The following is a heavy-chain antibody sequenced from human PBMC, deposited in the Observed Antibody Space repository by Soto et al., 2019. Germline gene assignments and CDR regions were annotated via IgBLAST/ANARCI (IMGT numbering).Heavy chain of an antibody. Sequence: SETLSLTCTVSGGSISSGDYYWSWIRQPPGKGLEWIGYIYYSGSTYYNPSLKSRVTISVDTSKNQFSLKLSSVTAADTAVYYCARVGGYSSSWDYWGQGTLVTVSS. D-gene: IGHD6-13*01. J-gene: IGHJ4*02. CDR3: ARVGGYSSSWDY. CDR2: IYYSGST. V-gene: IGHV4-30-4*01. CDR1: GGSISSGDYY.